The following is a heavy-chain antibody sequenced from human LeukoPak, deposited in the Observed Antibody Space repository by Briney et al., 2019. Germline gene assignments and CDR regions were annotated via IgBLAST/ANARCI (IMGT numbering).Heavy chain of an antibody. CDR1: GFTFSSYW. CDR3: AREGCSGGSCYHNWFDP. CDR2: INQGGSEK. V-gene: IGHV3-7*01. D-gene: IGHD2-15*01. J-gene: IGHJ5*02. Sequence: GGSLRLSCAASGFTFSSYWMSWVRQAPGKGLEGVANINQGGSEKYYVDSVKGRFTISRDNAKNSLYLQMNSLRAEDTAVYYCAREGCSGGSCYHNWFDPWGQGTLVTVSS.